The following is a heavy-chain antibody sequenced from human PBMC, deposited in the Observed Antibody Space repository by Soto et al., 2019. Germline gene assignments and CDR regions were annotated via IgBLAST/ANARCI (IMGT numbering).Heavy chain of an antibody. CDR2: IIPIFGTA. V-gene: IGHV1-69*01. CDR3: ARSRVTYYYDRSAFDI. Sequence: QVQLVQSGAEVKKPGSSVKVSGKASGGTFSSYAISWVRQAPGQGLEWMGGIIPIFGTANYAQKFQGRVTITADESTSTAYMELSSLRSEDTAVYYCARSRVTYYYDRSAFDILGQGTMVTVSS. CDR1: GGTFSSYA. D-gene: IGHD3-22*01. J-gene: IGHJ3*02.